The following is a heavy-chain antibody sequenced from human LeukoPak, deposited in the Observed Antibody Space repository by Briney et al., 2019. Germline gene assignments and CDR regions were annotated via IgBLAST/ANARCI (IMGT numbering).Heavy chain of an antibody. Sequence: GGSLRLSCAASGFTFSSYAMSWVRQAPGKGLEWVPAISGSGGSTYYADSVKGRFTISRDNSKNTLYLQMNSLRAEDTAVYYCAKDPLGYCSGGSCFHFDYWGQGTLVTVSS. CDR1: GFTFSSYA. J-gene: IGHJ4*02. CDR3: AKDPLGYCSGGSCFHFDY. V-gene: IGHV3-23*01. D-gene: IGHD2-15*01. CDR2: ISGSGGST.